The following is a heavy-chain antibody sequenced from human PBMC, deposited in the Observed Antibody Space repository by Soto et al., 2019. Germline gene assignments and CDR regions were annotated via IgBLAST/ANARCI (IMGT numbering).Heavy chain of an antibody. J-gene: IGHJ3*02. V-gene: IGHV4-4*02. Sequence: QVQLQESGPSLVKPSGTLSLTCVITNTSISSSNWWSWVRQAPGKGLEWIGEIYHTGRINYAPSLKSRVTMSIDKSNNRFSLRLTSLTAADTAVYYCVRDEAHYDILTGSSLGRAFDIWGQGTMVTVSS. CDR1: NTSISSSNW. D-gene: IGHD3-9*01. CDR3: VRDEAHYDILTGSSLGRAFDI. CDR2: IYHTGRI.